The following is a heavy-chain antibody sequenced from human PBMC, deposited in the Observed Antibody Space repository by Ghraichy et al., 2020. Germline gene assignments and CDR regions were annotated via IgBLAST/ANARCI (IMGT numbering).Heavy chain of an antibody. J-gene: IGHJ2*01. CDR1: GFTFSSDG. CDR3: AHIGVIARGYFDL. Sequence: GGSLRLSCAASGFTFSSDGMSWVRQAPGRGQEWVSSVSKSGTETYYADSVKGRFTISRDNSKNTLYLQMNSLRVEDTAIYYCAHIGVIARGYFDLWGRGTLVTVSS. V-gene: IGHV3-23*01. CDR2: VSKSGTET. D-gene: IGHD2-21*01.